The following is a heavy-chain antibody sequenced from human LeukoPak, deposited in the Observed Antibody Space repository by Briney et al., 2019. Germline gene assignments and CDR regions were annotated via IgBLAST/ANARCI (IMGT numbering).Heavy chain of an antibody. CDR1: GGSISSSSYY. CDR3: ASHPDTAMPKGVGWFDP. V-gene: IGHV4-39*07. Sequence: SETLSLTCTVSGGSISSSSYYWGWIRQPPGKGLEWIGEINHSGSTNYNPSLKSRVTISVDTSKNQFSLKLSSVTAADTAVYYCASHPDTAMPKGVGWFDPWGQGTLVTVSS. J-gene: IGHJ5*02. D-gene: IGHD5-18*01. CDR2: INHSGST.